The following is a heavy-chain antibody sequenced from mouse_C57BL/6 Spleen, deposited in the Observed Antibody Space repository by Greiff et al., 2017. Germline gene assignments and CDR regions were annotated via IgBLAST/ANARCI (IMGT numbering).Heavy chain of an antibody. CDR1: GYTFTDYE. J-gene: IGHJ4*01. CDR3: TGYDYDGTDYAMDY. CDR2: IDPETGGT. D-gene: IGHD2-4*01. V-gene: IGHV1-15*01. Sequence: VQLQQSGAELVRPGASVTLSCKASGYTFTDYEMHWVKQTPVHGLEWIGAIDPETGGTAYNQKFKGKAILTADKSSSTAYMELRSLTSEDSAVYYCTGYDYDGTDYAMDYWGQGTSVTVSS.